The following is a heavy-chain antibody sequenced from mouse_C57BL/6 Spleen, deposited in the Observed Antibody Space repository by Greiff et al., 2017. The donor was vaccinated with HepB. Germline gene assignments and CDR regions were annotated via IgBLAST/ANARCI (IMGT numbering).Heavy chain of an antibody. V-gene: IGHV1-15*01. Sequence: QVQLQQSGAELVRPGASVTLSCKASGYTFTDYEMHWVKQTPVHGLEWIGAIDPETGGTAYNQKFKGKAILTADKSSSTAYMELRSLTSEDSAVYYCTRRDYSNYYFDDWGQGTTLTVSS. CDR3: TRRDYSNYYFDD. D-gene: IGHD2-5*01. CDR1: GYTFTDYE. J-gene: IGHJ2*01. CDR2: IDPETGGT.